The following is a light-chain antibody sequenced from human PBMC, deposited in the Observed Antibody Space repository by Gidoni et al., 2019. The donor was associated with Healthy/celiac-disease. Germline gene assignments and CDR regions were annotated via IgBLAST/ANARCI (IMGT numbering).Light chain of an antibody. J-gene: IGKJ4*01. CDR3: QQYNNWPLT. Sequence: EIVITHSPATLSVSPGERATLSCRASQSVSSNLAWYQQKPGQAPRLLIYGASTRATGIPARCSGSGSGTEFTLTISSLQSEDFAVYYCQQYNNWPLTFGGGTKVEIK. CDR1: QSVSSN. CDR2: GAS. V-gene: IGKV3-15*01.